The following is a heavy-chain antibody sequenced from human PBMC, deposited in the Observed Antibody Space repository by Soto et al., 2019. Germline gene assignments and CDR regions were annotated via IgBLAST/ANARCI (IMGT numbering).Heavy chain of an antibody. CDR3: AKDSGFLVGTANWFDP. Sequence: VQLVESGGGLVQPGRSLRLSCAASGFTFDDYAMHWVRQAPGKGLEWVSGISWNSGSIGYADSVKGRFTISRDNAKNSLYLQMNSLRAEDTALYYCAKDSGFLVGTANWFDPWGQGTLVTVSS. D-gene: IGHD3-3*01. CDR1: GFTFDDYA. J-gene: IGHJ5*02. CDR2: ISWNSGSI. V-gene: IGHV3-9*01.